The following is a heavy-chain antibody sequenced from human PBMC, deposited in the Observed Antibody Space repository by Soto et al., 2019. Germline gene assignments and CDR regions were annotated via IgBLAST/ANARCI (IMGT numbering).Heavy chain of an antibody. CDR3: ARVGDSSGYSYGHSFDY. V-gene: IGHV4-31*03. D-gene: IGHD3-22*01. J-gene: IGHJ4*02. CDR1: GGSISSGGYY. Sequence: TLSLTCTVSGGSISSGGYYWSWIRQHPGKGLEWIGYIYYSGSTYYNPSLKSRVTISVDTSKNQFSLKLSSVTAADTAVYYCARVGDSSGYSYGHSFDYWGQGTLVPVSS. CDR2: IYYSGST.